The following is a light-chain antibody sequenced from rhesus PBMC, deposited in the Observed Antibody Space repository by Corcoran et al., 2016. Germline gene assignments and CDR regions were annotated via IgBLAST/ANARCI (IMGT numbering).Light chain of an antibody. J-gene: IGKJ1*01. Sequence: DIQVTQSPSSLSASVGDRVTITCRASENVNNYLHWYQQKQGKAPKLLIYKASTLQSGVPSRFSGSASETDFTLTISSLQPEDFATYSCQHTYGNPRTFGQGTKVEIK. CDR3: QHTYGNPRT. CDR1: ENVNNY. V-gene: IGKV1-74*01. CDR2: KAS.